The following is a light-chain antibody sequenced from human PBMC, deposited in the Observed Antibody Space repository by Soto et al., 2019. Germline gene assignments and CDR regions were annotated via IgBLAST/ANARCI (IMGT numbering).Light chain of an antibody. Sequence: QSVLTQAPSASGTPGQRVSVSGSGRSSNIGSQYVYWYQQFPGAATKLLIQWNIQRPSGVPDRFSGSKSGTSASLVISGLRSEDESDYYCAACDSSLRGVVFGGGPKLTVL. J-gene: IGLJ2*01. CDR3: AACDSSLRGVV. CDR1: SSNIGSQY. CDR2: WNI. V-gene: IGLV1-47*01.